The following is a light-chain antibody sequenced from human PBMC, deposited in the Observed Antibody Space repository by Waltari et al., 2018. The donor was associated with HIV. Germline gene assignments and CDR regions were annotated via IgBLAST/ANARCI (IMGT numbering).Light chain of an antibody. V-gene: IGKV3-20*01. Sequence: EIVLTQSPGTVSLSPGERATLYCRAGRSVPSNYLAWYQQRLGQAPRLLIYDSSNRATGIPDRFSGSGSGANFTLTITRLEPEDFAVFYCQQYGSSPFTFGGGTKV. CDR1: RSVPSNY. J-gene: IGKJ4*01. CDR2: DSS. CDR3: QQYGSSPFT.